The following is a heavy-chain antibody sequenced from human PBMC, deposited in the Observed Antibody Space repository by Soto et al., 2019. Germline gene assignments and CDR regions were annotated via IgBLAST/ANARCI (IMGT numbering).Heavy chain of an antibody. V-gene: IGHV1-69*13. Sequence: ASVKVSCKASGGTFSSYAISWVRQAPGQGLEWMGGIIPIFGTANYAQKFQGRVTITADESTSTAYMELSSLRSEDTAVYYCARDRYGVGATDYWGQGTLVTVSS. D-gene: IGHD1-26*01. CDR2: IIPIFGTA. CDR3: ARDRYGVGATDY. J-gene: IGHJ4*02. CDR1: GGTFSSYA.